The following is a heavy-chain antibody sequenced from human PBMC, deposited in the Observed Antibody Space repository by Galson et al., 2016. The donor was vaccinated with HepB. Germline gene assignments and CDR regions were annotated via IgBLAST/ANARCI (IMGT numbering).Heavy chain of an antibody. CDR1: GFRFSDYN. J-gene: IGHJ6*02. Sequence: SLRLSCAASGFRFSDYNMNWVRQAPGRGLEWVAYISASSGTIYYADSVKGRFTISRDNANNSLSLQMNSLRAEDTAFYYCAIPYTYYFGSGSYFDVLHYGMDVWGQGTTVTVSS. D-gene: IGHD3-10*01. V-gene: IGHV3-48*01. CDR2: ISASSGTI. CDR3: AIPYTYYFGSGSYFDVLHYGMDV.